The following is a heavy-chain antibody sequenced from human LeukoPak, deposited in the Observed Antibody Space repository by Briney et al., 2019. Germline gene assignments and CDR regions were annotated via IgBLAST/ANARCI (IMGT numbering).Heavy chain of an antibody. CDR3: ASSHDYGDWAFDY. CDR1: GYTFTSYD. CDR2: MNPNSGNT. V-gene: IGHV1-8*01. Sequence: ASVKVSCKASGYTFTSYDINWVRQATGQGLEWMGWMNPNSGNTGYAQKFQGRVTMTRNTSISTAYMELSSLRSEDTAVYYCASSHDYGDWAFDYWGQGTLVTVSS. J-gene: IGHJ4*02. D-gene: IGHD4-17*01.